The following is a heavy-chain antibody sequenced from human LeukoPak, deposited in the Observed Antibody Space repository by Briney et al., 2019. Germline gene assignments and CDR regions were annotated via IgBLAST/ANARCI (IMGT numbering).Heavy chain of an antibody. CDR3: ARDLEEYSSEDWFDP. D-gene: IGHD6-6*01. J-gene: IGHJ5*02. Sequence: AASVKVSCKASGYTFTSYGISWVRQAPGQGLEWMGWISAYNGNTNYAQKLQGRVTMTTDTSTSTAYMELRSLRSDDTAVYYCARDLEEYSSEDWFDPWGQGTLVTVSS. V-gene: IGHV1-18*01. CDR2: ISAYNGNT. CDR1: GYTFTSYG.